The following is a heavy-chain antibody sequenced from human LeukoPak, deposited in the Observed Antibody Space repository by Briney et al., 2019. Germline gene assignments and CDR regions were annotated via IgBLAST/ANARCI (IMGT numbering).Heavy chain of an antibody. CDR2: INPNSGGT. D-gene: IGHD3-22*01. Sequence: GASVKVSCXASGYTFTGYYMHWVRQAHGQGLEWMGRINPNSGGTNYAQKFQGRVTMTRDKSISTAYMELSRLRSDDTAVYYCARVWYYYDSSGYPPAHYFDYWGQGTLVTVSS. J-gene: IGHJ4*02. V-gene: IGHV1-2*06. CDR3: ARVWYYYDSSGYPPAHYFDY. CDR1: GYTFTGYY.